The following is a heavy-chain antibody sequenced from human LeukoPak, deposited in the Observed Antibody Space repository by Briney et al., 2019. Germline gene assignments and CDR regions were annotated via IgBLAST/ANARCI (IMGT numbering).Heavy chain of an antibody. CDR2: IDPSDSYT. CDR1: GYSFSIYW. CDR3: ARMGPVGVTNVDY. D-gene: IGHD1-26*01. J-gene: IGHJ4*02. Sequence: GESPRISCKGSGYSFSIYWITWVRQMPGKGLEWMGTIDPSDSYTKYSPSFEGHVTISADKSISTAYLQWSSLKASDIAMYYCARMGPVGVTNVDYWGQGTLVTVSS. V-gene: IGHV5-10-1*01.